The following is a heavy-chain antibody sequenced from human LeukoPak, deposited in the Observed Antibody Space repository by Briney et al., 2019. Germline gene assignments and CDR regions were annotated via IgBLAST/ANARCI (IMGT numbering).Heavy chain of an antibody. CDR2: SYYSGST. D-gene: IGHD2-15*01. CDR3: ARDEGYCSGGSCYGNAFDI. Sequence: SETLSLTCTVSGGSLSSGDYCWSWLRQSPGTGLEWIGYSYYSGSTYYNPSLKSRVTISVDTSKNQFSLKLSSVTAADTAVYYCARDEGYCSGGSCYGNAFDIWGQGTMVTVSS. V-gene: IGHV4-30-4*01. CDR1: GGSLSSGDYC. J-gene: IGHJ3*02.